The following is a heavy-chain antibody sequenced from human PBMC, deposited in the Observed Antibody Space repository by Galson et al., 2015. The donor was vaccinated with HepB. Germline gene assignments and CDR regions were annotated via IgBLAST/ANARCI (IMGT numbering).Heavy chain of an antibody. CDR2: IYYSGST. D-gene: IGHD3-22*01. CDR1: GGSISSSSYY. J-gene: IGHJ4*02. V-gene: IGHV4-39*01. Sequence: ETLSLTCTVSGGSISSSSYYWGWIRQPPGKGLEWIGNIYYSGSTYHNPSLKSRVTISVDTSKNQFSLKLSSVTAADTAVYYCARLTSDYDSSGYYLPYFDYWGQGTLVTVSS. CDR3: ARLTSDYDSSGYYLPYFDY.